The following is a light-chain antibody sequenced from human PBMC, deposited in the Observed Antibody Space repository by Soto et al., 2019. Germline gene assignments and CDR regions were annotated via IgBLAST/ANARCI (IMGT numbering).Light chain of an antibody. J-gene: IGKJ1*01. V-gene: IGKV1-5*01. CDR3: QQYNSYWT. CDR2: DAS. CDR1: QAIFTF. Sequence: QVNQSRSSLSSSVGDRVHITCRSSQAIFTFLNWYQQKPGKAPKLLIYDASSLESGVPSRFSGRGSGTEFTLTISSLQPDDFATYYCQQYNSYWTFGQGTKG.